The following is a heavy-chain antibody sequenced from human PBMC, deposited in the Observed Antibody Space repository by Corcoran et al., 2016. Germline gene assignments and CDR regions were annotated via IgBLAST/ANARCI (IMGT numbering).Heavy chain of an antibody. J-gene: IGHJ6*02. V-gene: IGHV1-46*01. CDR2: INPSGGST. CDR3: ARDGPGGYFSPWFLTCGMDV. CDR1: GYTFTSYY. Sequence: QVQLVQSGAEVKKPGASVKVSCKASGYTFTSYYMHWVRQAPGQGLEWMGIINPSGGSTSYAQKFQGRVTMTRDTSTSTVYMGLSSLRSEDTAVYYCARDGPGGYFSPWFLTCGMDVWGQGTTVTVSS. D-gene: IGHD5-12*01.